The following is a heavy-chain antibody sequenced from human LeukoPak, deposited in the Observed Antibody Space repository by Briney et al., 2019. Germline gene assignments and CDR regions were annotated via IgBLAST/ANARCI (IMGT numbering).Heavy chain of an antibody. D-gene: IGHD2-15*01. Sequence: GGSLRLPCAASGFTFSSYSMNWVRQAPGKGLEWVSSISSNSSYIYYADSVKGRFTISRDNAKNSVDLQMNSQRAEDTAVYYCARDRLLHCSGGSYCIGWFDPWGQGTLVTVSS. CDR3: ARDRLLHCSGGSYCIGWFDP. V-gene: IGHV3-21*01. J-gene: IGHJ5*02. CDR1: GFTFSSYS. CDR2: ISSNSSYI.